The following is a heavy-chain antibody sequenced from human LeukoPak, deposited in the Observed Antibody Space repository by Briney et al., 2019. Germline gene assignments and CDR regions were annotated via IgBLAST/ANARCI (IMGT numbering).Heavy chain of an antibody. D-gene: IGHD5-18*01. J-gene: IGHJ3*02. Sequence: GGSLRLSCSASGFTFSSYAMHWVRQALGKGLEYVSAISSNGGSTYYADSVKGRFTISRDNSKNTLYLQMSSLRAEDTAVYYCVKDRNTAMVEGAFDIWGQGTMVTVSS. CDR2: ISSNGGST. CDR3: VKDRNTAMVEGAFDI. V-gene: IGHV3-64D*06. CDR1: GFTFSSYA.